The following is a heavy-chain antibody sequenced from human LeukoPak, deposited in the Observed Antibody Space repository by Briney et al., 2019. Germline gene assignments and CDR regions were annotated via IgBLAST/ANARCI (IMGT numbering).Heavy chain of an antibody. CDR3: ARFHSHGWSMDY. Sequence: GGSLRLSCAASGFTFSTYAMAWVRQAPGKGLEWVSGISGSDSTTYFTDSVKGRFTISRDNSKNTVYLQMNSLRAEDTAVYYCARFHSHGWSMDYWGQGTLVTVYS. CDR2: ISGSDSTT. J-gene: IGHJ4*02. D-gene: IGHD6-19*01. V-gene: IGHV3-23*01. CDR1: GFTFSTYA.